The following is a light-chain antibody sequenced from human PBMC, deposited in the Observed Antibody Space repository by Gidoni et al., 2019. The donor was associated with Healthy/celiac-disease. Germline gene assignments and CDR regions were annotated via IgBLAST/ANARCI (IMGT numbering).Light chain of an antibody. CDR3: MQALYTRT. CDR2: LGS. CDR1: QSPLHSNGYNY. V-gene: IGKV2-28*01. Sequence: DVVMTQSPLSLPVTPGEPATITCRSSQSPLHSNGYNYVDWYLQKPGQSPQVLILLGSNRASWGPYMFSGRGSGKDFTLIISRVEAEDVVVYYCMQALYTRTFGQGTKVEIK. J-gene: IGKJ1*01.